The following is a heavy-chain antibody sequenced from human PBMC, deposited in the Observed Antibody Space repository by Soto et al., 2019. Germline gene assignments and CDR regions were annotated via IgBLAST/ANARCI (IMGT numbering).Heavy chain of an antibody. J-gene: IGHJ6*02. Sequence: SAKVSCKASAGTFSSYAISWVRQAPGQELEWMGGLIPIFGTANYAQKFQGRVTITADKSTSTAYMELSSLRSEDTAVYYCAGATLTGRYYYYYGMDVWGQGTTVTVSS. CDR1: AGTFSSYA. D-gene: IGHD1-20*01. V-gene: IGHV1-69*06. CDR3: AGATLTGRYYYYYGMDV. CDR2: LIPIFGTA.